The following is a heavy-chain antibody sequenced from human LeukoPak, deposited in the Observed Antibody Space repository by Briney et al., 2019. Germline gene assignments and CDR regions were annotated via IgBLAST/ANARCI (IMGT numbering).Heavy chain of an antibody. J-gene: IGHJ4*02. CDR2: IYYSGTT. Sequence: SSETLSLTCTVSGASINSSSHYWGWIRQRPGKTLEWLGSIYYSGTTYYNPSLKSRVSISVDTSKNQFSLKLSSVTAADTAVYYCDRRGVDSDYWGQGTLVTISS. CDR1: GASINSSSHY. V-gene: IGHV4-39*01. CDR3: DRRGVDSDY. D-gene: IGHD3-10*01.